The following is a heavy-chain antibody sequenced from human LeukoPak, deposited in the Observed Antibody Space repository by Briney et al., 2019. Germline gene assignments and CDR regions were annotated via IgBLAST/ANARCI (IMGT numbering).Heavy chain of an antibody. Sequence: RGESLKISCKGSGFRFTSYWIGWVRQMPGKGLEWMGIIYPSDSDTRYSPSFQGQVTISADRSISAAYLQWSSLKASDTAMYYCAKLNGVVAAGEYSFDYWGQGTLVTVSS. D-gene: IGHD2-2*01. CDR2: IYPSDSDT. CDR1: GFRFTSYW. J-gene: IGHJ4*02. V-gene: IGHV5-51*01. CDR3: AKLNGVVAAGEYSFDY.